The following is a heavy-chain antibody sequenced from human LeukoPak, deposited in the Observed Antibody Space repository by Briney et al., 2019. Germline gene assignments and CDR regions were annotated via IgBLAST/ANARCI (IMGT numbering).Heavy chain of an antibody. D-gene: IGHD3-9*01. CDR3: ARGFDGHNAFDI. J-gene: IGHJ3*02. CDR1: GGTFSSYA. V-gene: IGHV1-69*05. Sequence: SVKVSCKASGGTFSSYAISWVRQAPGQGLEWMGGIIPIFGTANYAQKFQGRVTITTDESTSTAYMELSSLRSEDTAVYYCARGFDGHNAFDIWGQGTMVTVSS. CDR2: IIPIFGTA.